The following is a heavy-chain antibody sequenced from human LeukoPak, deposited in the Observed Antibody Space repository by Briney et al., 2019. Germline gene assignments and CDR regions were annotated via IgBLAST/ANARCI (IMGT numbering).Heavy chain of an antibody. J-gene: IGHJ6*02. CDR3: ARGDANLVAMAYYYGMDV. CDR1: GYTFTSYG. V-gene: IGHV1-18*01. D-gene: IGHD2-15*01. Sequence: GASVNVSCKASGYTFTSYGISWVRQAPGQGLEWMGWISAYNGNTNYAQRLQGRVTMTTDTSTSTAYMELRSLRSDDTAVYYCARGDANLVAMAYYYGMDVWGQGTTVTVSS. CDR2: ISAYNGNT.